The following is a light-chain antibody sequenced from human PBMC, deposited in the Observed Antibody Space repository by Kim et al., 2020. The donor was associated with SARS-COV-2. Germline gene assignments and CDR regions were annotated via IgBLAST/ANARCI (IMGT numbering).Light chain of an antibody. CDR2: DVT. CDR1: SSDVGGYKF. Sequence: GQSVTISWTGTSSDVGGYKFVSWYQQHPGKAPKLIIYDVTKRPSGVPDRFSGSKSGNTASLVISGLQAEDEADYYCCSYTGYYNYVFGSGTKVTVL. CDR3: CSYTGYYNYV. V-gene: IGLV2-11*01. J-gene: IGLJ1*01.